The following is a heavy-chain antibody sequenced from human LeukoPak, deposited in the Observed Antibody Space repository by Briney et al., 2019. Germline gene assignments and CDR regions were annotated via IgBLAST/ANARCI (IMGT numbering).Heavy chain of an antibody. CDR3: TTEWELDGRDNWFDP. V-gene: IGHV3-15*01. D-gene: IGHD1-26*01. Sequence: GGSLRLSCAASGFTFDDYGMSWVRQAPGKGLEWIGHIKSKTDGGATDYAAPVKGRFTISRDDSKNTLYLQMNSLKTEDTAVYYCTTEWELDGRDNWFDPWGQGTLVTVSS. J-gene: IGHJ5*02. CDR2: IKSKTDGGAT. CDR1: GFTFDDYG.